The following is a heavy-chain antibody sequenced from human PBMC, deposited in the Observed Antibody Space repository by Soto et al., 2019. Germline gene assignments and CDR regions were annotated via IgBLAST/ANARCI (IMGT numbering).Heavy chain of an antibody. CDR2: IRSKANSYAT. CDR1: GFTFSGSA. CDR3: SSSYSGSYYYGMDV. D-gene: IGHD1-26*01. Sequence: GGSLRLSCAVSGFTFSGSAMHWVRQASGKGLEWVGRIRSKANSYATAYAASVTGRFTISRDDSKNTAFLQMNSLKTEDTGVYYCSSSYSGSYYYGMDVWGQGTTVTVSS. J-gene: IGHJ6*02. V-gene: IGHV3-73*01.